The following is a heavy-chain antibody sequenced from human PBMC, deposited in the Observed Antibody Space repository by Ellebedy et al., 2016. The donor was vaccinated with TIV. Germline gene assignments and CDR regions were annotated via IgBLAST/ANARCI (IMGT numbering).Heavy chain of an antibody. CDR1: GGSLSSYPYY. Sequence: SETLSLTCTVSGGSLSSYPYYWGWIRQSPGKGLEWIGTVYYSGNTYYNPSLKSRVTISVDTSINRFSLELNSVTAADTAVYYCARNVLIFTFDKWYSDIWGRGTLVTVSS. CDR3: ARNVLIFTFDKWYSDI. D-gene: IGHD3/OR15-3a*01. CDR2: VYYSGNT. V-gene: IGHV4-39*01. J-gene: IGHJ2*01.